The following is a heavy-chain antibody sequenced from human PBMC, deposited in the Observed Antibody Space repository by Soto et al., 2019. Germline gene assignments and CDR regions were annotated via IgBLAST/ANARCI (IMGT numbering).Heavy chain of an antibody. CDR3: ARPDGGKIGDAPDL. CDR1: GFTFSSYA. V-gene: IGHV3-23*01. CDR2: ISDAAASA. J-gene: IGHJ3*01. Sequence: EVQLLESGGGLVQPGGSLRLSCVASGFTFSSYAMRWVRQVPGEGLEWVSTISDAAASAYYVDSVKGRFAISRDNSKRTLYLQMNSLRAEDSAMYYCARPDGGKIGDAPDLWGQGTMVTVSS. D-gene: IGHD3-16*01.